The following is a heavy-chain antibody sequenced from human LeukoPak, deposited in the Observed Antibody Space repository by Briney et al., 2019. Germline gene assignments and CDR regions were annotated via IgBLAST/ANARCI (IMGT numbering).Heavy chain of an antibody. CDR3: ARPLRVTMIRGAAFRASSDFDP. Sequence: RASVKVSCKASGYTFSGYYIHWVRQAPGQGLEWMGWINPNTGGTKYAQRFQDRVTMTRDTSISTAYVEVSRLRYDDTAVYYCARPLRVTMIRGAAFRASSDFDPWGQGTLVTVSS. CDR1: GYTFSGYY. J-gene: IGHJ5*02. D-gene: IGHD3-10*01. V-gene: IGHV1-2*02. CDR2: INPNTGGT.